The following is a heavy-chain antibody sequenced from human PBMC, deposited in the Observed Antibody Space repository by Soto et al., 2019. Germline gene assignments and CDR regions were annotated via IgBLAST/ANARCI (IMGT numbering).Heavy chain of an antibody. Sequence: GGSLRLSCAASGFTFSSYWMSWVRQAPGKGLEWVANIKQDGSEKYYVDSVKGRFTISRDNAKNSLYLQMNSLRAEDTAVYYCARDVHYYGSGSFDYWGQGTLVTVSS. CDR3: ARDVHYYGSGSFDY. CDR2: IKQDGSEK. D-gene: IGHD3-10*01. J-gene: IGHJ4*02. V-gene: IGHV3-7*01. CDR1: GFTFSSYW.